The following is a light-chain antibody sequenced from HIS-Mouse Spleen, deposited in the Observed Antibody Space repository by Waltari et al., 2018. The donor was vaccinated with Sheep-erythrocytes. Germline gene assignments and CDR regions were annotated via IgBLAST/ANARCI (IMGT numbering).Light chain of an antibody. CDR2: GAS. CDR3: QQYGSSPPWT. CDR1: QSVSSSY. J-gene: IGKJ1*01. V-gene: IGKV3-20*01. Sequence: EIVLTQSPGTLSLSPGERATLSCRASQSVSSSYLAWYQQKPGQAPRPLIYGASSRATGIPDRCSSSGSGTDFTLTISRLEPEDFAVYYCQQYGSSPPWTFGQGTKVEIK.